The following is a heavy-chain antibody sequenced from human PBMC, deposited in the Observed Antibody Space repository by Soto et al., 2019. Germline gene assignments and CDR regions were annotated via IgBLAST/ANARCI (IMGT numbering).Heavy chain of an antibody. V-gene: IGHV3-33*01. J-gene: IGHJ4*02. CDR3: ARGNWKYGYFDY. CDR1: GFTFSSSG. CDR2: IWYDGSYK. Sequence: QVQLVESGGGVVQPGRSLRLSCAASGFTFSSSGMHWVRQAPGKGLEWLAVIWYDGSYKYNADSVKGRFTISRDNSKHMLYLQMNSLRAEDTAVYYCARGNWKYGYFDYWGQGTLVTVSS. D-gene: IGHD1-7*01.